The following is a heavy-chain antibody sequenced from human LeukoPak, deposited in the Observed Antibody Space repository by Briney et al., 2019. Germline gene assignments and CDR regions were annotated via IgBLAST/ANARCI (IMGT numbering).Heavy chain of an antibody. V-gene: IGHV1-2*02. CDR3: ARLSITIFGERAAFDI. J-gene: IGHJ3*02. Sequence: ASVKVSCKASGYTFTGYYMHWVRQAPGQGLEWIGWINPNSGGTNYAQKFQGRVTMTRDTSISTAYMELSRLRSDDTAVYYCARLSITIFGERAAFDIWGQGTMVTVSS. CDR1: GYTFTGYY. CDR2: INPNSGGT. D-gene: IGHD3-3*01.